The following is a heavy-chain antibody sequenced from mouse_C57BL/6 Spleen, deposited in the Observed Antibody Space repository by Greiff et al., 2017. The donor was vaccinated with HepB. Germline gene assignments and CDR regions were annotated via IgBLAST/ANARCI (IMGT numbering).Heavy chain of an antibody. CDR3: ARRGYGSLWYFDV. Sequence: VQLQQPGAELVMPGASVKLSCKASGYTFTSYWMHWVKQRPGQGLEWIGEIDPSDSYTNYNQKFKGKSTLTVDKSSSTAYMQLSSLTSEDSAVYNCARRGYGSLWYFDVWGTGTTVTVSS. J-gene: IGHJ1*03. V-gene: IGHV1-69*01. D-gene: IGHD1-1*01. CDR2: IDPSDSYT. CDR1: GYTFTSYW.